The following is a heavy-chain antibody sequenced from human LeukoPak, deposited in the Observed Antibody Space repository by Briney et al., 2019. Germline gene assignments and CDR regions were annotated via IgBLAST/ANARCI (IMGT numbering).Heavy chain of an antibody. Sequence: GGSLRLSCAASGFIVSSNYMTWVRQAPGKGLEWVSVIYSGGSTYYADSVKGRFAISRDNSQNTLYLQTNSLRAEDTAVYYCARDLGDYWGQGTLVTVSS. V-gene: IGHV3-66*01. CDR3: ARDLGDY. CDR2: IYSGGST. CDR1: GFIVSSNY. J-gene: IGHJ4*02. D-gene: IGHD1-26*01.